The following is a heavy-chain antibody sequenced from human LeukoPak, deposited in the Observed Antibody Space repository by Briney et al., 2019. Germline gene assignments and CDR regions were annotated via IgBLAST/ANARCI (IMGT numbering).Heavy chain of an antibody. Sequence: PSETLSLTCAVSGYSISSGYYWGWIRQPPGKGLEWIGSIYHSGSTYYNPSLKSRVTISVDTSKNQFSLRLSSVTAADTAIYYCARGIGFYDYDYWGQGSLVTVSS. CDR2: IYHSGST. V-gene: IGHV4-38-2*01. CDR3: ARGIGFYDYDY. J-gene: IGHJ4*02. CDR1: GYSISSGYY. D-gene: IGHD5/OR15-5a*01.